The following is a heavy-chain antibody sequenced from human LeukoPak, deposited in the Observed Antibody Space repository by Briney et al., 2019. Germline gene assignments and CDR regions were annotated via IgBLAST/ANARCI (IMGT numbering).Heavy chain of an antibody. Sequence: GRSRRLSCAASGFTFSSYAMHWVRQAPGKGLEWVAVISYDGSNKYYADSVKGRFTISRDNSKNTLYLQMNSLRAEDTAVYYCARGTIRFLEWKELDYWGQGTLVTVSS. J-gene: IGHJ4*02. CDR1: GFTFSSYA. CDR3: ARGTIRFLEWKELDY. V-gene: IGHV3-30-3*01. CDR2: ISYDGSNK. D-gene: IGHD3-3*01.